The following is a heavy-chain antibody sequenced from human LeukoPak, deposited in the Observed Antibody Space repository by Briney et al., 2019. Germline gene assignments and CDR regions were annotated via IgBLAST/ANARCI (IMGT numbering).Heavy chain of an antibody. CDR1: GDSINSYY. D-gene: IGHD6-13*01. V-gene: IGHV4-4*07. J-gene: IGHJ6*02. CDR2: IYTSGRT. CDR3: ARVGIGAAANYGMDV. Sequence: PSETPSPTCTVSGDSINSYYWSWIRQPAGKGLEWIGSIYTSGRTNYNPSLKSRVTMSVDTPKNQFSLKLSSVTAADTAVYYCARVGIGAAANYGMDVWGQGTTVTVSS.